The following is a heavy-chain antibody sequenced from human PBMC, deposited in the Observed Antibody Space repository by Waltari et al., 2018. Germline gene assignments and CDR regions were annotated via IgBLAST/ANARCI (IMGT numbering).Heavy chain of an antibody. J-gene: IGHJ6*02. D-gene: IGHD3-9*01. CDR1: GCSIRSSSYF. V-gene: IGHV4-39*07. CDR2: TRYTGTT. CDR3: ARALGYYDILTGYYSVEDFGYYYYYGMDV. Sequence: QLQLQESGRGLVKPSETLSLTCSVSGCSIRSSSYFWGWTRQPPGTGPAWVGSTRYTGTTNYNPSFESRLTISIDTSKNQFSLKLSSVTAADTAVYYCARALGYYDILTGYYSVEDFGYYYYYGMDVWGQGTTVTVSS.